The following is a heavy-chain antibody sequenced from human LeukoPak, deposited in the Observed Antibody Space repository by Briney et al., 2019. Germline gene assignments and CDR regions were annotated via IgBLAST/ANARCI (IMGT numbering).Heavy chain of an antibody. J-gene: IGHJ4*02. D-gene: IGHD3-3*01. V-gene: IGHV1-18*01. CDR3: ARAASGITIFGVVITHFDY. CDR2: ISAYNGNT. Sequence: GASVKVSCKASGYTFTSYAMNWVRQAPGQGLEWMGWISAYNGNTNHAQKLQGRVTMTTDTSTSTAYMELRSLRSDDTAVYYCARAASGITIFGVVITHFDYWGQGTLVTVSS. CDR1: GYTFTSYA.